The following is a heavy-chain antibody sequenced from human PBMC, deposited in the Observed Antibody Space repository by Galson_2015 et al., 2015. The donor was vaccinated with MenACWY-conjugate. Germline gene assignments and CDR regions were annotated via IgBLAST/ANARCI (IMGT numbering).Heavy chain of an antibody. CDR3: ARDPDSPGQQRFDGRRTLDSTENYYYYGMDV. Sequence: SLRLSCAASGFTFDDYGMSWVRQAPGKGLEWVSGINWNGGSTGYADSVKGRFTISRDNAKNSLYLQMNSLRAEDTALYYCARDPDSPGQQRFDGRRTLDSTENYYYYGMDVWGQGTTVTVSS. D-gene: IGHD6-13*01. CDR1: GFTFDDYG. V-gene: IGHV3-20*04. CDR2: INWNGGST. J-gene: IGHJ6*02.